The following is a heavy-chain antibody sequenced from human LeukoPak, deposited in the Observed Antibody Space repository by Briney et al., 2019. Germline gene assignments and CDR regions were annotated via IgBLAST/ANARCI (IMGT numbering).Heavy chain of an antibody. Sequence: GGSLRLSCAASGFTFNSYSMNWVRQAPGKGLEWVSSISSSSSYIYYADSVKGRFTISRDNAKNTLYLQMNSLRAEDTAVYYCARDPGLDIAAAGTLGYWGQGTLVTVSS. CDR2: ISSSSSYI. CDR1: GFTFNSYS. CDR3: ARDPGLDIAAAGTLGY. J-gene: IGHJ4*02. V-gene: IGHV3-21*01. D-gene: IGHD6-13*01.